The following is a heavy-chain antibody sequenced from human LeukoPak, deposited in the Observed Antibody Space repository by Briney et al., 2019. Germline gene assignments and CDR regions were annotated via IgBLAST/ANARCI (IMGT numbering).Heavy chain of an antibody. CDR1: GGSFSNYY. CDR3: AFPSMERRVGFDL. Sequence: MASETLSLTCTVSGGSFSNYYWSWIRQPPGKGLEWIGYMSYSGSTKYSPSLKSRVAISVDTSKNQFSLKMTSVTAADTAVYYCAFPSMERRVGFDLWGQGTMVTVSS. V-gene: IGHV4-59*01. D-gene: IGHD1-1*01. CDR2: MSYSGST. J-gene: IGHJ3*01.